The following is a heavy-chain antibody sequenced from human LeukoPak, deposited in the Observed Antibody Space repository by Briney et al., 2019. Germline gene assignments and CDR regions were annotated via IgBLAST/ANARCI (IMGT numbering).Heavy chain of an antibody. J-gene: IGHJ4*02. V-gene: IGHV4-39*07. D-gene: IGHD5-24*01. CDR3: ARSRDGYNLFQA. CDR2: IYYSGST. CDR1: GGSISSSSYY. Sequence: PSETLSLTCTVSGGSISSSSYYWGWIRQPPGKGLEWIGSIYYSGSTYYNPSLKSRVTISVDTSKNQFSLKLSSVTAADTAVYYCARSRDGYNLFQAWGQGTLVTVSS.